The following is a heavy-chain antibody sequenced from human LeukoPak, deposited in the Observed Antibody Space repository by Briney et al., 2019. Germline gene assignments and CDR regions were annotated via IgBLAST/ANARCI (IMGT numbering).Heavy chain of an antibody. J-gene: IGHJ4*02. Sequence: PGGSLRLSCAASSFPFNIYAMSWVRRAPEEGVEWVSAISGSGGSTYYADSVKGRFTISRDNSKNTLYLQMNSLRAEDTAVYYCAKAEWELPPYYFDYWGQGTLVTVSS. V-gene: IGHV3-23*01. CDR2: ISGSGGST. D-gene: IGHD1-26*01. CDR3: AKAEWELPPYYFDY. CDR1: SFPFNIYA.